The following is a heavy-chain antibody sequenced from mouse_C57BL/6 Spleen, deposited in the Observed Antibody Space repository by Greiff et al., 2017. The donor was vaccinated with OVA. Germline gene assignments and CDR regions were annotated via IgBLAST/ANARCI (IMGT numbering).Heavy chain of an antibody. Sequence: QVQLQQSGAELVRPGASVKLSCKASGYTFTDYYINWVKQRPGQGLEWIARIYPGSGNTYYNEKFKGKATLTAEKSSITAYMQLSSLTSEDSAVYFCARNDYDGWYFDVWGTGTTVTVSS. D-gene: IGHD2-4*01. CDR1: GYTFTDYY. V-gene: IGHV1-76*01. CDR2: IYPGSGNT. CDR3: ARNDYDGWYFDV. J-gene: IGHJ1*03.